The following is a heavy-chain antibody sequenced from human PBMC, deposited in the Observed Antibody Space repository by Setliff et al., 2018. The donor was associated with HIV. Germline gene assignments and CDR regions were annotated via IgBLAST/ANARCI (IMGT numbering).Heavy chain of an antibody. CDR2: INSDGSST. D-gene: IGHD2-15*01. CDR3: ARDLVDRGHFDC. V-gene: IGHV3-74*01. CDR1: GFTFSSYW. J-gene: IGHJ4*01. Sequence: PGGSLRLSCAASGFTFSSYWMHWVRQAPGKGQVWVSRINSDGSSTSYADSVKGRFTISRDNSKNTMYLQMSSLRAEDTAVYYCARDLVDRGHFDCWGHGTLVTVSS.